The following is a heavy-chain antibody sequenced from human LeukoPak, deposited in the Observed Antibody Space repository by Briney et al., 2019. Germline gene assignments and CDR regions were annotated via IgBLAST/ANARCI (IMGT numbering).Heavy chain of an antibody. CDR3: ARVSSSDAFDI. D-gene: IGHD6-6*01. CDR2: VSNSGTT. J-gene: IGHJ3*02. Sequence: SETLSLICTGSNGSFRLHFWSWIRQSPGKGLEWIGYVSNSGTTHYNPSLKSRVTISVDTSKNQFSLKLSSVTAADTAVYYCARVSSSDAFDIWGQGTMVTVSS. V-gene: IGHV4-59*08. CDR1: NGSFRLHF.